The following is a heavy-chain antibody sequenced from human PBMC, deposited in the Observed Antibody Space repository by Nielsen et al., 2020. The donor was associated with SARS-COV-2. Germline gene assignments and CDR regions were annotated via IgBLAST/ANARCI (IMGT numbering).Heavy chain of an antibody. J-gene: IGHJ3*02. CDR1: GFTFDDYA. V-gene: IGHV3-9*01. D-gene: IGHD3-22*01. CDR2: ISWNSGSI. Sequence: SLKISCAASGFTFDDYAMHWVRQAPGKGLEWVSGISWNSGSIGYADSVKGRFTISRDNAKNSLYLQMNSLRAEDTALYYCAKALYSLRTYYYDSSGGGAFDIWGQGTMVTVSS. CDR3: AKALYSLRTYYYDSSGGGAFDI.